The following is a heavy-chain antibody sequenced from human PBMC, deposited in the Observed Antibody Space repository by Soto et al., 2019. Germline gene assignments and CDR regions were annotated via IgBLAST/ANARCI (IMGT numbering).Heavy chain of an antibody. CDR1: GGSISSYY. D-gene: IGHD2-21*02. CDR2: IYYSAST. V-gene: IGHV4-59*08. Sequence: QVQLQESGPGLVKPSETLSLTCTVSGGSISSYYWSWIRQPPGKGLVWIGYIYYSASTNYSPSLKSRVTISVDTSKNQFSLNLSSVTAADTAVYYCARHLPYCGGDCYSLDYWGQGTLVTVSS. J-gene: IGHJ4*02. CDR3: ARHLPYCGGDCYSLDY.